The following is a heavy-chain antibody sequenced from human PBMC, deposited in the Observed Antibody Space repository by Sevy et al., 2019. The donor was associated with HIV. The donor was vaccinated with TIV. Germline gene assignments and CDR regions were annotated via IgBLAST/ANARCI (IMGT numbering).Heavy chain of an antibody. CDR3: AKAPPPQLRYFDWFLDP. CDR1: GFTFSSYG. J-gene: IGHJ5*02. D-gene: IGHD3-9*01. Sequence: GGSRRLSCAASGFTFSSYGMHWVRQAPGKGLEWVAVISYDGSNKYYADSVKGRFTISRDNPKNTLYLQMNSLRAEDTAVYYCAKAPPPQLRYFDWFLDPWGQGTLVTVSS. V-gene: IGHV3-30*18. CDR2: ISYDGSNK.